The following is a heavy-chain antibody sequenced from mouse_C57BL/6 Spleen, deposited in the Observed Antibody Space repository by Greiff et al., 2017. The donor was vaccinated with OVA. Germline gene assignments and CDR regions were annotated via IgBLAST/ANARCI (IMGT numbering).Heavy chain of an antibody. CDR2: IHPNSGST. CDR3: ARSGIYDGYYNY. V-gene: IGHV1-64*01. CDR1: GYTFTSYW. J-gene: IGHJ2*01. D-gene: IGHD2-3*01. Sequence: VQLQQPGAELVKPGASVKLSCKASGYTFTSYWMHWVKQRPGQGLEWIGMIHPNSGSTNYNEKFKSKATLTVDKSSSTAYMQLSSLTSEDSAVYDCARSGIYDGYYNYWGQGTTLTVSS.